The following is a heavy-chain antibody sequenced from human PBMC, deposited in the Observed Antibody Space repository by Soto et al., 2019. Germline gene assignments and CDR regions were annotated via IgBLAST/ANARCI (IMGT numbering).Heavy chain of an antibody. J-gene: IGHJ4*02. D-gene: IGHD3-22*01. V-gene: IGHV1-2*04. CDR1: GYTFTGYY. CDR3: ARGTRPHHYYDSSGPFDF. CDR2: INPNSGGT. Sequence: ASVKVSCKASGYTFTGYYMHWVRQATGQGLEWMGWINPNSGGTNYAQKFQGWVTMTRDTSISTAYMELSRLRSDDTAVYYCARGTRPHHYYDSSGPFDFWGQGTLVTLSS.